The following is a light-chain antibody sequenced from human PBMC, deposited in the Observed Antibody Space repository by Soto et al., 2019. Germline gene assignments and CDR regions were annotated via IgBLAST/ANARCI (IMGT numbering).Light chain of an antibody. Sequence: QSVLTQPPSVSGAPGQRVTISCTGSSSNIGAGYDVHWYQQLPGTAPKLLIYRNSNRPSGVPDRFSGSTSGTSASLAITGLQAEDEADYYCQSYDNRLSGYVFGTGTKLTVL. V-gene: IGLV1-40*01. CDR1: SSNIGAGYD. J-gene: IGLJ1*01. CDR3: QSYDNRLSGYV. CDR2: RNS.